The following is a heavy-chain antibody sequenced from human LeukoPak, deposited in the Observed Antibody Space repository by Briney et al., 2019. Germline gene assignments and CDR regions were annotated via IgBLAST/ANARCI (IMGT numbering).Heavy chain of an antibody. V-gene: IGHV3-64D*09. CDR3: VKVLGAYIADY. CDR1: GFTFSSYA. J-gene: IGHJ4*02. D-gene: IGHD3-3*02. Sequence: PGGSLRLSSSASGFTFSSYAMHGGRQAPGQGLEYVSTITGNGGRTYYADSVKGRFTISRDNSKNTLYLQMSSLRPEDTAVYYCVKVLGAYIADYWGQGTLVTVSS. CDR2: ITGNGGRT.